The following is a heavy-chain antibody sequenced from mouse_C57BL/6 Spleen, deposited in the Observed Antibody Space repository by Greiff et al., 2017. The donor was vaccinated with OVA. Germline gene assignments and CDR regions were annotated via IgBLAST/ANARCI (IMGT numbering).Heavy chain of an antibody. V-gene: IGHV1-26*01. CDR2: INPNNGGT. J-gene: IGHJ4*01. D-gene: IGHD2-2*01. Sequence: EVKLQQSGPELVKPGASVKISCKASGYTFTDYYMNWVKQSHGKSLEWIGDINPNNGGTSYNQKFKGKATLTVDKSSSTAYMELRSLTSEDSAVYYCAEVTNYYAMDYWGQGTSVTVSS. CDR1: GYTFTDYY. CDR3: AEVTNYYAMDY.